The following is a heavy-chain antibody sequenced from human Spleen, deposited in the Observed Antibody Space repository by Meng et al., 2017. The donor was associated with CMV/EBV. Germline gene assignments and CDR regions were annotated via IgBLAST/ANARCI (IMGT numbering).Heavy chain of an antibody. Sequence: SETLSLTCTVSGGSISSYYWSWIRQPPGKGLEWIGYIYYSGSTNYNPSLKSRVTISVDTSKNQFSLKLSSVTAADTAVYYCARVFYDFWSGYYHNWFDPWGQGTLVTVSS. CDR3: ARVFYDFWSGYYHNWFDP. J-gene: IGHJ5*02. CDR2: IYYSGST. CDR1: GGSISSYY. V-gene: IGHV4-59*12. D-gene: IGHD3-3*01.